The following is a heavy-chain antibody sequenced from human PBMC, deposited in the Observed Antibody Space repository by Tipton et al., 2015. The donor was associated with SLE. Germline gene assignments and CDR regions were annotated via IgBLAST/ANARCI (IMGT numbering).Heavy chain of an antibody. D-gene: IGHD6-13*01. CDR2: IYYSGST. CDR1: GGSISSSSYY. Sequence: TLSLTCTVSGGSISSSSYYWGWIRQPPGKGLEWIGSIYYSGSTYYNPSLKSRVTISVDTSKNQFSLKLSSVTAADTAVYYCATADPNQQLPFDYWGQGPLATVSS. J-gene: IGHJ4*02. V-gene: IGHV4-39*01. CDR3: ATADPNQQLPFDY.